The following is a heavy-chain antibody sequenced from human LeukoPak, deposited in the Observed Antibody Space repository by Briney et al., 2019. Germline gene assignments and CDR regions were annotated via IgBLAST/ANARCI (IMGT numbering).Heavy chain of an antibody. D-gene: IGHD1-7*01. Sequence: ASVKVSCKASGYTFTNYGVSWVRQAPGQGLEWMGWVSGYNGNTNFAKNVQGRVTMTTDTSTSTAYMELRSLISDDTAVYYCARALGSGTHYYYYYMDVWGKGTTVTVSS. CDR3: ARALGSGTHYYYYYMDV. J-gene: IGHJ6*03. CDR1: GYTFTNYG. CDR2: VSGYNGNT. V-gene: IGHV1-18*01.